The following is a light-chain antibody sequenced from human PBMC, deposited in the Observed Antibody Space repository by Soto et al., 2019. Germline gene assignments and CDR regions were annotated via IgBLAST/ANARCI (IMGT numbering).Light chain of an antibody. J-gene: IGKJ1*01. CDR3: QQTDSFPRT. CDR1: QSISSY. V-gene: IGKV1-39*01. CDR2: AAS. Sequence: DIQITQSPSSLSSSVGDRVAITCLASQSISSYLNWYQHKPGKAPKLLIYAASSLQTGVPSRFSGSRSGTDFALTISSLQRDDFATYYCQQTDSFPRTFGQGTKVDIK.